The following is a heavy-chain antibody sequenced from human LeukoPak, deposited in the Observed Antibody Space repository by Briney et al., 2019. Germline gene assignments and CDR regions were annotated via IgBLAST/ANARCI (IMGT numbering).Heavy chain of an antibody. CDR3: ARFGGAAGIPTTFDI. CDR1: GDSITNSVW. V-gene: IGHV4-4*02. J-gene: IGHJ3*02. CDR2: IFHSGTT. Sequence: PSGTLSLTCAVSGDSITNSVWWSWVRQSPEKGLEWIGEIFHSGTTGYNPSLKSRVTISVDKSKNQFSLELKSVTAADTAMYYCARFGGAAGIPTTFDIWGQGTTVIVS. D-gene: IGHD3-16*01.